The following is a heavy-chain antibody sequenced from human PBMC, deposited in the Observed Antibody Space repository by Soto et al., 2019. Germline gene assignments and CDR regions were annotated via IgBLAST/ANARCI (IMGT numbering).Heavy chain of an antibody. CDR2: ISSSSSTI. CDR3: ARKNTYYYDSSGRMDV. V-gene: IGHV3-48*02. Sequence: EVQLVESGGGLVQPGGSLRLSCAASGFTFSSSSMNWVRQAPGKGLEWVSYISSSSSTIYYADSVKGRFTISRDNAKHSLYLQMNSLRDEDTAVYYCARKNTYYYDSSGRMDVWGQGTTVSVSS. CDR1: GFTFSSSS. D-gene: IGHD3-22*01. J-gene: IGHJ6*02.